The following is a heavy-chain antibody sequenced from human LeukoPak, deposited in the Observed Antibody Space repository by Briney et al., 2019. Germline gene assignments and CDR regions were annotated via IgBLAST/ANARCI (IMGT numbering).Heavy chain of an antibody. CDR1: GGSINDITYY. Sequence: PSETLSLTCTVSGGSINDITYYWGWIRQPPGKGLEWIGSIYHSGSTYYNPSLKSRVTISVDTSKNQFSLKLSSVTAADTAVYYCARVAYSSSWPVYYYYYMDVWGKGTTVTVSS. CDR2: IYHSGST. D-gene: IGHD6-13*01. J-gene: IGHJ6*03. V-gene: IGHV4-39*07. CDR3: ARVAYSSSWPVYYYYYMDV.